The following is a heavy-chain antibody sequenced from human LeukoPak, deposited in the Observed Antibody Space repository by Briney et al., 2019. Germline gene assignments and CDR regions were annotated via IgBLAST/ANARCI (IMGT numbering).Heavy chain of an antibody. D-gene: IGHD3-10*01. Sequence: GALVKVSCKASGGTFSSYAISWVRQAPGQGLEWMGGIIPTFGTANYAQKFQGRVTITADESTSTAYMELSSLRSEDTAVYYCARDLDLLLMVRGVIHSYGMDVWGQGTTVTVSS. CDR3: ARDLDLLLMVRGVIHSYGMDV. CDR1: GGTFSSYA. CDR2: IIPTFGTA. J-gene: IGHJ6*02. V-gene: IGHV1-69*13.